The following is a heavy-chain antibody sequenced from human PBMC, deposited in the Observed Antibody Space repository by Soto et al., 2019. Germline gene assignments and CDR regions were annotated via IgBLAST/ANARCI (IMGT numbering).Heavy chain of an antibody. CDR3: STDEWA. V-gene: IGHV3-15*05. CDR2: IKSKIHGGTT. J-gene: IGHJ4*02. D-gene: IGHD1-26*01. Sequence: EVQLVESGGGLVKPGGSLRLSCAASGFSFSNGWMSWVRQAPGKGLEWVGRIKSKIHGGTTDYAAHVKGRFTISRDDSNNTLYLQMHSLQSEDTAVYYCSTDEWAWGQGTVVTVSS. CDR1: GFSFSNGW.